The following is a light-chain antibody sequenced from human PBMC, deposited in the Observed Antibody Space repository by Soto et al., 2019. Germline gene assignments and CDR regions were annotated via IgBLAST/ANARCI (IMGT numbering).Light chain of an antibody. J-gene: IGLJ2*01. CDR1: SSDVGGYDY. CDR3: SSYTTSSTVV. Sequence: QFALTQPASVSGSPGQSITISCTGSSSDVGGYDYVCWYQQYPGKAPKLIIYDVTDRPSGVSNRFSGSKSGNTASLIISGLQAEDEADYYCSSYTTSSTVVFGGGTKLTVL. V-gene: IGLV2-14*03. CDR2: DVT.